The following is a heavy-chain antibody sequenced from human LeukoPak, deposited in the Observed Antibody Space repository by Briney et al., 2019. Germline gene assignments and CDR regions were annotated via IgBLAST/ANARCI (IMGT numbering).Heavy chain of an antibody. CDR2: IIPIFGTA. V-gene: IGHV1-69*01. CDR3: ARGGGGAVLRFLPHDY. J-gene: IGHJ4*02. Sequence: GASVKVSCKASGGTFSSYAISWVRQAPGQGLEWMGGIIPIFGTANYAQKFQGRVTITADESTSTAYMELSSLRSEDTAVYYCARGGGGAVLRFLPHDYWGQGPLVTVSS. CDR1: GGTFSSYA. D-gene: IGHD3-3*01.